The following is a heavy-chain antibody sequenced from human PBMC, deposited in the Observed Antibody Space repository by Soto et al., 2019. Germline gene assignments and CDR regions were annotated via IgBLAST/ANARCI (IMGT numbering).Heavy chain of an antibody. CDR2: ISFRGLT. Sequence: PTEPLWLPCTVSGGSISTSGDYWSWIRQHPGKGLEWIGYISFRGLTHYNPSLKSRLSLSVDTSANQFSLNLTSVTAADTAIYFGARVSNDFSYGWFDPWGQGTLVTVSS. CDR3: ARVSNDFSYGWFDP. J-gene: IGHJ5*02. V-gene: IGHV4-31*03. D-gene: IGHD4-4*01. CDR1: GGSISTSGDY.